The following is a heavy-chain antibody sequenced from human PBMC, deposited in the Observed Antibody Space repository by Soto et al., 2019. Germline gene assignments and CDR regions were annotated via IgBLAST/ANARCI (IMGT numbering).Heavy chain of an antibody. CDR1: GGSISSSSYY. CDR3: ARTRRGSRQLWSSTFDY. V-gene: IGHV4-39*01. J-gene: IGHJ4*02. CDR2: IYYSGST. D-gene: IGHD5-18*01. Sequence: SETLSLTCTVSGGSISSSSYYWGWIRQPPGKGLEWIGSIYYSGSTYYNPSLKSRVTIYVDTSQNQFTLKLSSVAAADTVVYCCARTRRGSRQLWSSTFDYWGQGTLVTVSS.